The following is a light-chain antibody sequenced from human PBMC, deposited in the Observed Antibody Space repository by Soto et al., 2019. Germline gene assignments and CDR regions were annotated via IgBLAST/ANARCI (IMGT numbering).Light chain of an antibody. CDR1: QSLVHRDGNTY. J-gene: IGKJ5*01. CDR3: MQGSHWPPIT. CDR2: KVS. Sequence: DVVVTQSPLSLPVTLGQAASISCRSCQSLVHRDGNTYLSWFRQRPGQSPRPLIYKVSNREAGGPDRFSGSGSGTDFTLKISRVEAEDVGIYYCMQGSHWPPITFGQGTRLEIK. V-gene: IGKV2-30*02.